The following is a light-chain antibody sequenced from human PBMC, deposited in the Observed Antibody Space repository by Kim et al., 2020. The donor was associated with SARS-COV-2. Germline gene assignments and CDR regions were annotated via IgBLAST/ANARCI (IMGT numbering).Light chain of an antibody. J-gene: IGKJ2*01. CDR1: HSITTW. V-gene: IGKV1-5*03. Sequence: GDRVTLTCRDSHSITTWLAWFQQKPGKAPTLLIYKASNLQSGVPSRFSGTGSGTEFTLTISSLQPDDFATYYCQQYDLYPYTFGQGTKLEI. CDR2: KAS. CDR3: QQYDLYPYT.